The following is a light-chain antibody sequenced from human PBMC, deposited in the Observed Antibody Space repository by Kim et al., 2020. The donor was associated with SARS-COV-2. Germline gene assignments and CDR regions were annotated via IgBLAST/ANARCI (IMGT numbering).Light chain of an antibody. CDR3: NSRDSNNNVV. V-gene: IGLV3-19*01. J-gene: IGLJ2*01. CDR1: SRRSYY. CDR2: GKN. Sequence: VALGQTVRITCQGDSRRSYYATWYQQKPRQAPILVIYGKNNRPSGIPDRFSGSSSGNTASLTITGTQAGDEADYYCNSRDSNNNVVFGGGTQLTVL.